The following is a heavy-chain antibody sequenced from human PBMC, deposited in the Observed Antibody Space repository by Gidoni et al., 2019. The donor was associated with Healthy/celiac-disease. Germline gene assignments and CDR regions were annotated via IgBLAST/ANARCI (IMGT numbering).Heavy chain of an antibody. J-gene: IGHJ4*02. D-gene: IGHD6-13*01. V-gene: IGHV3-66*02. CDR2: IYSGGST. CDR3: AREGYSSSWRTEDPYYFDY. Sequence: CPASGFTVSSNYMSWVRQAPGKGLEWVSVIYSGGSTYYADSVKGRFTISRDNSKNTLYLQMNSLRAEDTAVYYCAREGYSSSWRTEDPYYFDYWGQGTLVTVSS. CDR1: GFTVSSNY.